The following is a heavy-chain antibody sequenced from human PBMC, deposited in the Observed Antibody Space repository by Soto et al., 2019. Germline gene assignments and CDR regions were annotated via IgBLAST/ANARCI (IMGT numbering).Heavy chain of an antibody. CDR2: IYYSGST. CDR3: ARHTYYDSSVLDY. CDR1: GGSISSYY. V-gene: IGHV4-59*08. D-gene: IGHD3-22*01. Sequence: SETLSLTCTVSGGSISSYYWSWIRQPPGKGLEWIGYIYYSGSTNYNPSLKSRVTISVDTSKNQFSLKLSSVTAADTAEYYCARHTYYDSSVLDYWGQGTLVTVSS. J-gene: IGHJ4*02.